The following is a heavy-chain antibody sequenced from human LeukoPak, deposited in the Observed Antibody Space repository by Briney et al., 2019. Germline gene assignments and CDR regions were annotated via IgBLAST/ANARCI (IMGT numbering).Heavy chain of an antibody. CDR3: ARDLTYSGWYYFDC. D-gene: IGHD6-19*01. Sequence: GGSLRLSCAASGFTFSSYGMHWVRQAPGKGLEWVAFITYDGSNKYYAESVKGRFTISRDDSKNTLYVQMNSLRGEDTAVYHCARDLTYSGWYYFDCGGQGTLVTVSS. V-gene: IGHV3-30*02. CDR1: GFTFSSYG. J-gene: IGHJ4*02. CDR2: ITYDGSNK.